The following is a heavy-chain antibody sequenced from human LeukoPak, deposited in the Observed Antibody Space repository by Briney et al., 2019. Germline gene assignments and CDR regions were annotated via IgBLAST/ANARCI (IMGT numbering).Heavy chain of an antibody. CDR3: ARDRRHTTNFDY. V-gene: IGHV3-30*04. CDR1: GFIFNSYA. D-gene: IGHD1-1*01. J-gene: IGHJ4*02. CDR2: ISYDGTNK. Sequence: GKSLRLSCAASGFIFNSYAMHWVRQAPGKGLEWVAAISYDGTNKYYADSVKGRFTISRDNAKNSLYLQMNSLRAEDTAVYYCARDRRHTTNFDYWGQGTLVTVSS.